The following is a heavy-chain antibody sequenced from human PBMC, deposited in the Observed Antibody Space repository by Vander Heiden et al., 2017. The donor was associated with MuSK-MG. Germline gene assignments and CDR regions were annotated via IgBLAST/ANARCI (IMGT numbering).Heavy chain of an antibody. Sequence: QVQLQESGPGLAKPSETLSLTCVVSGYSISSGHYWGWIRQPPGKGLEWIGSSHQNGNTYYNPSLKSRVTISLDTSTNQVSLKLSSLTAADTAIYYCARSGGNNYLPEVCDFWGQGTMGTVAS. CDR2: SHQNGNT. V-gene: IGHV4-38-2*01. D-gene: IGHD2-15*01. J-gene: IGHJ3*01. CDR1: GYSISSGHY. CDR3: ARSGGNNYLPEVCDF.